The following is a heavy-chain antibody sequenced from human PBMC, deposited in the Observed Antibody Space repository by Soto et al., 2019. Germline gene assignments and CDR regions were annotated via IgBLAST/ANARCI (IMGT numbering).Heavy chain of an antibody. CDR3: ARLERSGARKHFDY. CDR2: IIPIFGTA. V-gene: IGHV1-69*06. CDR1: GGTFSSYA. J-gene: IGHJ4*02. D-gene: IGHD1-1*01. Sequence: SVKVSCKASGGTFSSYAISWVRQAPGRGLEWMGGIIPIFGTANYAQKFQGRVTITADKSTSTAYMELSSLRSEDTAVYYCARLERSGARKHFDYWGQGTLVTVSS.